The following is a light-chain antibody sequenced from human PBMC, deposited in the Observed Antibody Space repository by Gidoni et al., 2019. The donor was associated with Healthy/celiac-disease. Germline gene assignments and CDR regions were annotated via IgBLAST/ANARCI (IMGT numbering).Light chain of an antibody. CDR3: QQYGSSLLYT. J-gene: IGKJ2*01. V-gene: IGKV3-20*01. CDR2: GSS. Sequence: EIVLTQSPGTLSLSPGERVTLSCRACPSVSSSYLAWYQQKPGQAPRLLIYGSSSRATGIPDRFSGSGSGTDFTLTISRLEPEDFAVYYCQQYGSSLLYTFGQGTKLEIK. CDR1: PSVSSSY.